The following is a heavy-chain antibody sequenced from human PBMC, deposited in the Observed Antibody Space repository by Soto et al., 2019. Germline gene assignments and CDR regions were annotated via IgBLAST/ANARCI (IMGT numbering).Heavy chain of an antibody. V-gene: IGHV4-59*01. CDR1: GGPISSYY. CDR3: ARAGTALDY. Sequence: SETLSLTCTVSGGPISSYYWSWIRQPPGKGLEWIGYIYYSGSTNYNPSLKSRVTISVDTSKNQFSLKLSSVTAADTAVYYCARAGTALDYWAQGTLVPVSS. J-gene: IGHJ4*02. D-gene: IGHD2-8*02. CDR2: IYYSGST.